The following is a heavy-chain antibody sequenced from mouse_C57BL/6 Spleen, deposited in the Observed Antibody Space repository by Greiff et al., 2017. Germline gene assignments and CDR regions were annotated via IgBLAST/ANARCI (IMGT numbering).Heavy chain of an antibody. Sequence: QVQLQQSGPELVKPGASVKISCKASGYAFRSSWLNWVKQRPGKGLEWIGRIYPGDGDTNYNGKFKGKATLTADKSSSTAYMQLSSLTSEDSAVYFCARYDTTGIYWYFDVWGTGTTVTVSS. CDR1: GYAFRSSW. V-gene: IGHV1-82*01. CDR2: IYPGDGDT. CDR3: ARYDTTGIYWYFDV. D-gene: IGHD1-1*01. J-gene: IGHJ1*03.